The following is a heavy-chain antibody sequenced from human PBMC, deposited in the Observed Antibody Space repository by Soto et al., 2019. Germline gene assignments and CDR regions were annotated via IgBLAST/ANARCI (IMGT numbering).Heavy chain of an antibody. CDR3: ARSGYCTNGVCYPTYYYYGMDV. Sequence: SVKVSCKASGGTFSSYAISWVRQAPGQGLEWMGGIIPIFGTANYAQKFQGRVTITADKSTSATYMELSSLRSEDTAVYYCARSGYCTNGVCYPTYYYYGMDVWGQGTTVTVSS. CDR1: GGTFSSYA. CDR2: IIPIFGTA. V-gene: IGHV1-69*06. D-gene: IGHD2-8*01. J-gene: IGHJ6*02.